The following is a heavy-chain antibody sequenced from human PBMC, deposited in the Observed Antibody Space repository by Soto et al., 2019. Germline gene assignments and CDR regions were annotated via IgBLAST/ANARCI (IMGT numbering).Heavy chain of an antibody. J-gene: IGHJ5*01. Sequence: TETPSLTFTVSGGSISGNHWSWIRQPPEKGLEWIGYVYYSGNTDYSPSLKSRVTMAVDMSRNQFSLKMTSVTAADTAVYYCARGGWSYDSWGQGKLVTVSS. D-gene: IGHD2-15*01. CDR2: VYYSGNT. CDR3: ARGGWSYDS. CDR1: GGSISGNH. V-gene: IGHV4-59*01.